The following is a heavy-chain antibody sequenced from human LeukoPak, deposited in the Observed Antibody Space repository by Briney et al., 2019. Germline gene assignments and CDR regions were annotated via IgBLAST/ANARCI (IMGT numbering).Heavy chain of an antibody. V-gene: IGHV3-30-3*01. CDR2: ISYAGSIE. J-gene: IGHJ4*02. CDR1: GFTFSDYP. D-gene: IGHD3-3*01. Sequence: GGSLRLSCAASGFTFSDYPVHWVRQAPGKGLEWVAVISYAGSIEFYADSVKGRFTISRDNSKTTLFLQMNSLRAEDTAVYYCASQGPYYDLWSGYALDYWGQGTLVTVSS. CDR3: ASQGPYYDLWSGYALDY.